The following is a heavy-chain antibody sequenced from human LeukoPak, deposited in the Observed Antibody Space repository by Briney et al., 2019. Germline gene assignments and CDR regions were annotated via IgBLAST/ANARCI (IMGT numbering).Heavy chain of an antibody. Sequence: PETLSLTCTVSGGSISSYYWSWLRQPPGKGLEWIGYIYYSGSTNYNPSLKSRVTISVDTSKNQFSLKLSSVTAADTAVYYCARGVAAAGTGFDYWGQGTLVTVSS. CDR3: ARGVAAAGTGFDY. J-gene: IGHJ4*02. V-gene: IGHV4-59*01. CDR1: GGSISSYY. CDR2: IYYSGST. D-gene: IGHD6-13*01.